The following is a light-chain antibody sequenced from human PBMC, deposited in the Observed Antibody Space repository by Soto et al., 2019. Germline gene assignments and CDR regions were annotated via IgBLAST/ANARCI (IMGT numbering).Light chain of an antibody. CDR2: GAS. V-gene: IGKV3-15*01. CDR3: QQYNKWPLT. Sequence: TQSPATLSVSPGERATLSCRASQSVSSDLAWYHQKPGQAPRLLIYGASTRATGVPPTFSGSASGTEFTLTISSLQSEDFTVYYCQQYNKWPLTFGQGTKVDIK. J-gene: IGKJ1*01. CDR1: QSVSSD.